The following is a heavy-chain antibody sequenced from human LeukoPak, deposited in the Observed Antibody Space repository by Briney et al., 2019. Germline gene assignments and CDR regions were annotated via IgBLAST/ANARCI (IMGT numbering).Heavy chain of an antibody. CDR2: IIPIFGTA. J-gene: IGHJ4*02. CDR1: GGAFSSYA. V-gene: IGHV1-69*13. D-gene: IGHD3-3*01. Sequence: SVKVSCKASGGAFSSYAISWVRQAPGQGLEWMGGIIPIFGTANYAQKFQGRVTITADESTSTAYTELSSLRSEDTAVYYCARDRYYDFWSGYIPHGDFDYWGQGTLVTVSS. CDR3: ARDRYYDFWSGYIPHGDFDY.